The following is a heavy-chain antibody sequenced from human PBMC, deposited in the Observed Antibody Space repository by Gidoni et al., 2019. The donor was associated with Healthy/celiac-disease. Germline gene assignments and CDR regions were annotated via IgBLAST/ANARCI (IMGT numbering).Heavy chain of an antibody. CDR3: AREVRRVDYDFWSGPEETEYYYGMDV. D-gene: IGHD3-3*01. J-gene: IGHJ6*02. CDR1: GFTVSSNY. Sequence: EVQLVESGGGLVQPGGSLRLSCAASGFTVSSNYMSWVRQAPGKGLEWVSVIYSGGSTYYADSVKGRFTISRDNSKNTLYLQMNSLRAEDTAVYYCAREVRRVDYDFWSGPEETEYYYGMDVWGQGTTVTVSS. CDR2: IYSGGST. V-gene: IGHV3-66*02.